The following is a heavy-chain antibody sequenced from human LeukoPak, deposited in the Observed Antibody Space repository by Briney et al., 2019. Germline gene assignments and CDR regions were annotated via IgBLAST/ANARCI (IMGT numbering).Heavy chain of an antibody. V-gene: IGHV4-39*01. CDR1: GDSITSSSYY. CDR2: IYYSGTT. CDR3: ARTSGPWGNWFDP. J-gene: IGHJ5*02. Sequence: TSETLSLTCTVSGDSITSSSYYWGWIRQPPGKGLEWIGSIYYSGTTYYSPSLKSRVTISLDTSKNQFSLNLRSVTAADTAVYYCARTSGPWGNWFDPWGQGTLVTVSS. D-gene: IGHD5-12*01.